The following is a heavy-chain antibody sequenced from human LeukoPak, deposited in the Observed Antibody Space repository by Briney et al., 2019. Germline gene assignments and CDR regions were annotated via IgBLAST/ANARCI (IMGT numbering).Heavy chain of an antibody. CDR1: GFTFSSYG. CDR2: ISYDGSNK. D-gene: IGHD3-22*01. J-gene: IGHJ5*02. V-gene: IGHV3-30*19. CDR3: ARVYKAPFYDSDNNWFDP. Sequence: GRSLRLSCVASGFTFSSYGMHWVHQAPGKGLEWVAVISYDGSNKYYADSVKGRFTISRDNSKNTLYLQMNSLRAEDTAVYYCARVYKAPFYDSDNNWFDPWGQGTLVTVSS.